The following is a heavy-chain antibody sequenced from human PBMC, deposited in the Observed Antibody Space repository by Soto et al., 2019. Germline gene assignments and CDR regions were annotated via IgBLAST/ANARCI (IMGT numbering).Heavy chain of an antibody. CDR2: IAHDGSEK. D-gene: IGHD3-9*01. J-gene: IGHJ4*02. V-gene: IGHV3-7*01. Sequence: GGSLSLSCAVSGVSFSSYWMSWVRQAPGRGLEWVATIAHDGSEKFYVDSVKGRFTISRDNAKNSLYLQMNSLRAEDTAVYYCEAGSHVLRYFDWPESGYWGQGTLVTVSS. CDR1: GVSFSSYW. CDR3: EAGSHVLRYFDWPESGY.